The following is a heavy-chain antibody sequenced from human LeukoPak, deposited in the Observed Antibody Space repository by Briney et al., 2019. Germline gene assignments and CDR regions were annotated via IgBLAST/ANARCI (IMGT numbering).Heavy chain of an antibody. V-gene: IGHV4-38-2*02. D-gene: IGHD1-14*01. CDR3: GRDRKLLGGAFDI. CDR1: GFSISSGDY. J-gene: IGHJ3*02. CDR2: IYHSGST. Sequence: PSETLSLTCTVSGFSISSGDYWGWVRQPPGKGLEWIGSIYHSGSTYYNPSLKSRVTISVDPSKNQFSLKLNSVTAADTAVYYCGRDRKLLGGAFDIWGQGAMVTVSS.